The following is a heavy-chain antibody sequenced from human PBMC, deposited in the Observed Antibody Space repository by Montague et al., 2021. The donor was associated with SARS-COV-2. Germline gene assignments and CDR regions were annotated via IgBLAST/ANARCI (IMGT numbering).Heavy chain of an antibody. CDR1: GFTVSSNY. CDR3: ARAVAGYYFDY. J-gene: IGHJ4*02. D-gene: IGHD6-19*01. V-gene: IGHV3-53*01. CDR2: IYSGGTT. Sequence: SLRLSCAASGFTVSSNYMSWVRQAPVKGLEWVSIIYSGGTTYYTXAVKGRFTISRDNSKNTLFLQMNSLRAEDTAVYYCARAVAGYYFDYWGQGTLVTVSS.